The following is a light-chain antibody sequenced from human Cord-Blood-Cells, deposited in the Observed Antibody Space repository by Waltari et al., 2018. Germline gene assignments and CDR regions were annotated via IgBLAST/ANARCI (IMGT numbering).Light chain of an antibody. Sequence: DIVMTQSPDSLAVSLGDRATLNCKSSQSVLYSSNNKNYLAWYQQKPGQPPKLLIYWATTRESGVPDRFSGSGSGTDFTLTISSLQAEDVAVYYCQQYYSTPFTFGPGTKVDIK. CDR1: QSVLYSSNNKNY. CDR2: WAT. J-gene: IGKJ3*01. CDR3: QQYYSTPFT. V-gene: IGKV4-1*01.